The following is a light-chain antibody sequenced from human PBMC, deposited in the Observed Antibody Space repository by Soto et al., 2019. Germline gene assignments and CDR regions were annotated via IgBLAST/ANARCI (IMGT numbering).Light chain of an antibody. V-gene: IGKV3-20*01. CDR1: QSVSSSY. J-gene: IGKJ3*01. CDR2: GAS. Sequence: ESVLTQSPGTLSMSPGERATLSCRASQSVSSSYSAWYQQKPGQAPRLLIYGASSRATSIPDRFSGSGSGTDFTLTISRLEPEDFAVYYCQQYGSSPFTFGPGTKVDIK. CDR3: QQYGSSPFT.